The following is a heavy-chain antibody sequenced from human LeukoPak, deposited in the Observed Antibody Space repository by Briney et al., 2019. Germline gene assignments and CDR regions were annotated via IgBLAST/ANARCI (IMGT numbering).Heavy chain of an antibody. V-gene: IGHV4-4*07. J-gene: IGHJ4*02. CDR3: ARDRGNWNDPGGYYFDY. D-gene: IGHD1-1*01. CDR2: IYTSGST. CDR1: GGSISSYY. Sequence: SETLSLTCTVSGGSISSYYWSWIRQPAGKRLEWIGRIYTSGSTNYNPSLKSRVTMSVDTSKNQFSLKLSSVTAAGTAVYYCARDRGNWNDPGGYYFDYWGQGTLVTVSS.